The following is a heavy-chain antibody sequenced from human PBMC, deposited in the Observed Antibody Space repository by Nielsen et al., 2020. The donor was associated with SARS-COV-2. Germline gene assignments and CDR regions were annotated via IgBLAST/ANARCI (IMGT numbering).Heavy chain of an antibody. V-gene: IGHV4-59*01. CDR1: GGSISLNY. CDR2: IYDNGKG. D-gene: IGHD4-11*01. J-gene: IGHJ2*01. CDR3: ARVRDYQRGDWYFDL. Sequence: SETLSLTCTVSGGSISLNYWTWIRQPPGKGLEWIGYIYDNGKGNSNPSLKSRVTISGDMSNNQFSLHLTSVTAADTAVYYCARVRDYQRGDWYFDLWGRGTLATVSS.